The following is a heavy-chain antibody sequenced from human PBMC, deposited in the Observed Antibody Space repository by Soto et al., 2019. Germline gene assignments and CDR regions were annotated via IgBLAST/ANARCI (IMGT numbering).Heavy chain of an antibody. CDR2: IIPIFGTA. D-gene: IGHD2-8*01. V-gene: IGHV1-69*13. CDR1: GGTFSSYA. CDR3: AGDDTNAKHMLPYYYYGMDV. J-gene: IGHJ6*02. Sequence: SVKVSCKASGGTFSSYAISWVRQAPGQGLDWMGGIIPIFGTANYAQKFQGRVTITADESTSTAYMELSSLRYEDTAVYYCAGDDTNAKHMLPYYYYGMDVWGQGTTVTVSS.